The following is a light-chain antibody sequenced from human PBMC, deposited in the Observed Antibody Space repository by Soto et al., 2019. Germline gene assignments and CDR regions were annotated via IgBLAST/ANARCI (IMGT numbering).Light chain of an antibody. V-gene: IGKV3-15*01. CDR2: GAS. CDR3: QQYNNWPPNLT. J-gene: IGKJ4*01. CDR1: QSVNFN. Sequence: EIVMTQSPATLSVSPGERATLSCRASQSVNFNLAWYQQKPGQAPRLLIHGASTRATGVPARFSGSGSGTEFTLSISSLQSEDFAVYYCQQYNNWPPNLTFGGGTKVEIK.